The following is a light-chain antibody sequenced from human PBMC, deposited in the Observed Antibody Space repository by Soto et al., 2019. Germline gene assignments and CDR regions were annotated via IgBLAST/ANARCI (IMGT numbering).Light chain of an antibody. J-gene: IGLJ1*01. Sequence: QSALTQPASMSGPPVQSIPISCTGTSSDVGGYNYVSWYQQHPGKAPKLMIYDVSNRPSGVSNRFSGSKSGNTASLTISGLQAEEEADYYCNSYTSTSTLNYVFGTGTEVTV. CDR1: SSDVGGYNY. CDR2: DVS. V-gene: IGLV2-14*01. CDR3: NSYTSTSTLNYV.